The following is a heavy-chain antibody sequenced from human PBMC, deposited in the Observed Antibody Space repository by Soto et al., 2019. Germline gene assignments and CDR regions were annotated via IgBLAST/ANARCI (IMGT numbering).Heavy chain of an antibody. J-gene: IGHJ2*01. CDR2: INSDESIT. D-gene: IGHD2-15*01. CDR1: GFTFNSYW. Sequence: EVQLVESGGGLVQPGGSLRLSCAASGFTFNSYWMHWVRQAPGKGLVWVSRINSDESITDYADSVKGRFTISRDNAKNMLYLQMNSLRAEDTAVYYCAKAPGYCSGGSCYWYFDLWGRGTLVTVSS. CDR3: AKAPGYCSGGSCYWYFDL. V-gene: IGHV3-74*01.